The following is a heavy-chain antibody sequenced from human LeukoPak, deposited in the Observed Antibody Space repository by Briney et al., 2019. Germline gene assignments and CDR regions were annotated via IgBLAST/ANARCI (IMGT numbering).Heavy chain of an antibody. D-gene: IGHD3-10*01. CDR2: MNPNSGNT. CDR3: ARVNYYGSGSGDYGMDV. V-gene: IGHV1-8*01. Sequence: ASVKVSCKASGYTFTNYEINWVRQGTGQGLEWMGWMNPNSGNTGYAQKFQGRVTMTRNTSISTAYMELSSLRSEDTAVYYCARVNYYGSGSGDYGMDVWGQGTTVTVSS. CDR1: GYTFTNYE. J-gene: IGHJ6*02.